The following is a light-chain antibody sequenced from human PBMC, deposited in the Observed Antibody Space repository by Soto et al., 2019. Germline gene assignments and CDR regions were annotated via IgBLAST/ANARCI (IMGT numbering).Light chain of an antibody. V-gene: IGLV2-14*01. J-gene: IGLJ1*01. Sequence: QSVLNQPASVSGSPGQSLTISCTGTSSDVGAYNYVSWYQQHPGKAPKLIIYEVSNRPSGVSWRFSGSKSGNTASLTISGLQSEDEADYYCSSHTTSNTRVFGTGTKATVL. CDR3: SSHTTSNTRV. CDR2: EVS. CDR1: SSDVGAYNY.